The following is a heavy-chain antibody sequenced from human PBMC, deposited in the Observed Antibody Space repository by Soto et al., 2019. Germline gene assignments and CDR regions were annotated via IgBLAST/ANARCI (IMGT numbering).Heavy chain of an antibody. V-gene: IGHV3-30-3*01. CDR1: GFTFSSYA. CDR2: ISYDGSNK. J-gene: IGHJ6*02. Sequence: GGSLRLSCAASGFTFSSYAMHWVRQAPGKGLEWVAVISYDGSNKYYADSVKGRFTISRDNSKNTLYLQMNSLRAEDTAVYYCARDGGAMVYYYGMDVWGQGTTVTVSS. D-gene: IGHD5-18*01. CDR3: ARDGGAMVYYYGMDV.